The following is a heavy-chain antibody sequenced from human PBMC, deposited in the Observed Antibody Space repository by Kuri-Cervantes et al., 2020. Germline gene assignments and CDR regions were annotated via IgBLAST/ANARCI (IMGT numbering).Heavy chain of an antibody. CDR2: IKQDGSEK. D-gene: IGHD2-2*01. Sequence: GGSLRLSCAASGFTFSSYWMSWVRQAPGKGLEWVANIKQDGSEKYYVDSVKGRFTISKDNAKNSLYLQMNSLRAEDTAVYYCARSGVGVSTGCYAYWGQGTLVTVSS. J-gene: IGHJ4*02. CDR3: ARSGVGVSTGCYAY. CDR1: GFTFSSYW. V-gene: IGHV3-7*01.